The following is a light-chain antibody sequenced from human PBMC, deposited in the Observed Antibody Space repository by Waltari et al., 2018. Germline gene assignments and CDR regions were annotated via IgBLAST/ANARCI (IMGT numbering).Light chain of an antibody. CDR3: QTWGTGILV. CDR2: VNSDGSH. CDR1: SGHSSNA. Sequence: QLVLTQPPSASASLGASVKLTCTLSSGHSSNAIAWHQQQPEKGPRYLMKVNSDGSHNKGDGIPDRFSGSRSGADRYLTISRLRSEDEADYYCQTWGTGILVFGTGTKVTVL. V-gene: IGLV4-69*01. J-gene: IGLJ1*01.